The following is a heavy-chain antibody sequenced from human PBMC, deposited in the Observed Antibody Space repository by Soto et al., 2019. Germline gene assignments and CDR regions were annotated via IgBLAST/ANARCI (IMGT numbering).Heavy chain of an antibody. Sequence: EVQLVESGGGVVRPGGSLRLSCAASGFTFDDFGMSWVRQAPGKGLEWVSDINWKGDNIGYADSVEGRFTISRDNAKNSLYLQMNNLRAEDTALYDCARDRAVAAWGQGTLVTVS. CDR2: INWKGDNI. CDR3: ARDRAVAA. CDR1: GFTFDDFG. V-gene: IGHV3-20*01. D-gene: IGHD6-19*01. J-gene: IGHJ5*02.